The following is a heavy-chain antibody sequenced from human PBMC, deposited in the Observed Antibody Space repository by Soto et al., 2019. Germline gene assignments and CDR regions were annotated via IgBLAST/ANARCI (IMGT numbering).Heavy chain of an antibody. J-gene: IGHJ6*02. CDR3: ARNRSFTLGFYYDVMDV. CDR1: GYTFTSYW. Sequence: ESLKLSCQGSGYTFTSYWIVWVRQMPGKDLEWMGIIYPGDSDTRYSPSFQGQVTISADKSLRTAYLQWNSLKASDTALYYCARNRSFTLGFYYDVMDVWGQGTTVTVSS. CDR2: IYPGDSDT. V-gene: IGHV5-51*01. D-gene: IGHD3-16*02.